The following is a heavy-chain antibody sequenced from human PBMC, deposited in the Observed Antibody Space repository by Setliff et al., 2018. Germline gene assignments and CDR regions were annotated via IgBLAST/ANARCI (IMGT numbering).Heavy chain of an antibody. CDR3: ARGEHIVSGDFYHYIDV. CDR1: GYTFTTYA. D-gene: IGHD2-15*01. Sequence: GASVKVSCKASGYTFTTYAMGWMRQAPGQGLEWMGWINPHSGGTNFPQTFQGRVTMTRDTSINTAYMELSRLTCDDTAVYYCARGEHIVSGDFYHYIDVWGKGTTVTVSS. V-gene: IGHV1-2*02. J-gene: IGHJ6*03. CDR2: INPHSGGT.